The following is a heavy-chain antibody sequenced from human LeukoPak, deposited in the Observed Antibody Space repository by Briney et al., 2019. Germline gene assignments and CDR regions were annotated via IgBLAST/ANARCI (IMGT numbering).Heavy chain of an antibody. Sequence: PGGSLRLSCAVSGYSVSGYWMTWVRQAPGKGLEWVANIKQDGSEKNYVDSVKGRFTISRDNAENSLFLQMNSLRVEDTAVYHCARERQGGIAAAGTRIEGDYWGQGTLVAVSS. CDR3: ARERQGGIAAAGTRIEGDY. CDR2: IKQDGSEK. V-gene: IGHV3-7*01. J-gene: IGHJ4*02. D-gene: IGHD6-13*01. CDR1: GYSVSGYW.